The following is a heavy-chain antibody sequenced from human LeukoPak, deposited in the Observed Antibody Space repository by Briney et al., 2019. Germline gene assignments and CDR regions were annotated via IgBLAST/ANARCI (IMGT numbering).Heavy chain of an antibody. CDR1: GFTFSSYW. D-gene: IGHD5-24*01. CDR3: ARARGDGYQWYFDL. CDR2: IKQDGSEK. J-gene: IGHJ2*01. V-gene: IGHV3-7*01. Sequence: GGSLRLSCAASGFTFSSYWMNWVRQAPGKGLEWVVNIKQDGSEKNYVDFVKGRFTISRDNDKNSLDLQMNSLRAEDTAVYYCARARGDGYQWYFDLWGRGTLVTVSS.